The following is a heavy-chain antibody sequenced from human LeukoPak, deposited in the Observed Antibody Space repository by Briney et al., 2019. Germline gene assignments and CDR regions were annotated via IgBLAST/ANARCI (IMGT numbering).Heavy chain of an antibody. CDR3: AILWGGSGSYPDL. CDR1: GGSFSGYY. J-gene: IGHJ5*02. D-gene: IGHD3-10*01. CDR2: INHSGST. Sequence: PSETLSLTCAVYGGSFSGYYWSWIRQPPGKGLEWIGEINHSGSTNYNPSLKSRVTISVDTSKNQFSLKLSSVTAADTAVYYCAILWGGSGSYPDLWGQGTLVTVSS. V-gene: IGHV4-34*01.